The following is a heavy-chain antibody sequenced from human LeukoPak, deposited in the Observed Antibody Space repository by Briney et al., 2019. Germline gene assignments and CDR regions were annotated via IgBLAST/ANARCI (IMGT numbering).Heavy chain of an antibody. CDR3: AELGITMIGGV. D-gene: IGHD3-10*02. Sequence: GGSLRLPCVTSGFTFSSFEMSWVRQAPGKGLEWISYISSGGSSTYYADSVKGRFTISRDNAKNSLYLQMNSLRAEDTAVYYCAELGITMIGGVWGKGTTVTISS. V-gene: IGHV3-48*03. CDR1: GFTFSSFE. CDR2: ISSGGSST. J-gene: IGHJ6*04.